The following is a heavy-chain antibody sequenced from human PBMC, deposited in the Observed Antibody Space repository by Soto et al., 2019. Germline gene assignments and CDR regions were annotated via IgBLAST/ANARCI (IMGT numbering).Heavy chain of an antibody. Sequence: QVQLVQSGAEVKKPGASVKVSCKASGYTFTTSSITWARQAPGQGLEWMGWISASDGHTNYAQKVQGRGTMTTDTATSTAYMELRSLRSDDTAVYYCARSGREPDFWGQGTLVTVSS. CDR1: GYTFTTSS. CDR2: ISASDGHT. CDR3: ARSGREPDF. J-gene: IGHJ4*02. V-gene: IGHV1-18*01.